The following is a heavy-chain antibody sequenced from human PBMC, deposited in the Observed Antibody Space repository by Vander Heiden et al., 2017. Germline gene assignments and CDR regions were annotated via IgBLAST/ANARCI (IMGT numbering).Heavy chain of an antibody. Sequence: EVQLMESGGGLIQPGGSLRLPCAASGFTVSTSYRGWVRQAPGKGLQWVSYIYSDGRTFYADSVKGRFTISRDSSKNTLYLQMDNLRADDTAVYYCARARDYHFDYWGQGTLVTVSS. D-gene: IGHD4-17*01. CDR3: ARARDYHFDY. J-gene: IGHJ4*02. CDR2: IYSDGRT. V-gene: IGHV3-53*01. CDR1: GFTVSTSY.